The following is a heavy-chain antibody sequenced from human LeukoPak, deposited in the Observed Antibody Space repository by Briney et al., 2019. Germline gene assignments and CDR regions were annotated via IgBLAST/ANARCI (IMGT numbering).Heavy chain of an antibody. V-gene: IGHV4-39*02. D-gene: IGHD3-9*01. CDR3: KRGSYGVLTVYSTLGEY. CDR2: IYYSGST. CDR1: GGSLSISSYY. J-gene: IGHJ4*02. Sequence: SETLSLTCTVSGGSLSISSYYWGWVRQPPGKGLEWIGNIYYSGSTYYNPSLKSRLTISLDTSHRHFSLRLRSVSLSATDSDYCKRGSYGVLTVYSTLGEYWGQGTLVTVSS.